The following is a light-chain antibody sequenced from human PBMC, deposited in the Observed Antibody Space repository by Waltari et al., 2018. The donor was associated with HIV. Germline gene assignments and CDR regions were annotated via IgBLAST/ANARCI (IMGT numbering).Light chain of an antibody. Sequence: SYDLTQPPSVSVSPGQTASITCSGDKLGDKYASWYQQKAGQSPVLVILQDRQRPSWTRDRCAGTNAGNTATLTLRGTQAMDEADYCCQSYDSSLSSVVFGGGTKLTVL. CDR1: KLGDKY. J-gene: IGLJ2*01. CDR2: QDR. CDR3: QSYDSSLSSVV. V-gene: IGLV3-1*01.